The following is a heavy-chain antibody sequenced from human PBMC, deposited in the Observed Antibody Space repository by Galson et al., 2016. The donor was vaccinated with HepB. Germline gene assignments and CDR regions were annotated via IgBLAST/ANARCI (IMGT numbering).Heavy chain of an antibody. CDR1: GGFISDYF. V-gene: IGHV4-59*01. Sequence: ETLSLTCNVSGGFISDYFWSWIRQPPGKGLEWIGYISYSGRTNYNPSLKSRVTMSVDTYKNQFSLNLNSVTAADTAVYYCARGSYGELDYWGQGTLVTVSS. D-gene: IGHD4-17*01. CDR2: ISYSGRT. J-gene: IGHJ4*02. CDR3: ARGSYGELDY.